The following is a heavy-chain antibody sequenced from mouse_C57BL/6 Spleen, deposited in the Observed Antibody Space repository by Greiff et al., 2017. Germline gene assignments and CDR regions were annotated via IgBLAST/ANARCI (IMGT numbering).Heavy chain of an antibody. J-gene: IGHJ4*01. CDR2: INPGSGGP. CDR1: GYAFPNYL. V-gene: IGHV1-54*01. CDR3: ARSCGYGVRAMDY. Sequence: QVQLQQPGAELVRPGTSVKVSCKASGYAFPNYLIAWVKQRPGQGLEWIGVINPGSGGPNSNEQFKGKATLTAAKSSGTAYMQLSSLPSEDSAVXFCARSCGYGVRAMDYWGQGTSVTVSS. D-gene: IGHD2-2*01.